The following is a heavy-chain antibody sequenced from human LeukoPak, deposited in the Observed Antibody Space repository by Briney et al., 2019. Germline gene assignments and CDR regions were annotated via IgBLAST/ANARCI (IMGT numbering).Heavy chain of an antibody. V-gene: IGHV5-10-1*01. CDR3: ASSGYCSAGSCYSFDP. CDR2: IDPSDSYT. D-gene: IGHD2-15*01. J-gene: IGHJ5*02. CDR1: GYSFTSYW. Sequence: GESLKISYKGSGYSFTSYWISWVRQMPGKGLEWMGRIDPSDSYTNYSPSFQGHVTISADKSISTAYLQWSSLKASDTAMYYCASSGYCSAGSCYSFDPWGQGTLVTVSS.